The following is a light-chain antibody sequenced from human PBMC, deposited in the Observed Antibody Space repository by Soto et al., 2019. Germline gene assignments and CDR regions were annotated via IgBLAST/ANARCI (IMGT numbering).Light chain of an antibody. CDR2: DAS. J-gene: IGKJ4*01. CDR3: QQHSNWPLT. Sequence: PGERATLSCRASQTVRNNLAWYQQRPGQAPRLLIYDASSRDTGIPARFSGSGSWTDFTLPISRLEPEDVEVYYCQQHSNWPLTFGGGTKVDIK. CDR1: QTVRNN. V-gene: IGKV3-11*01.